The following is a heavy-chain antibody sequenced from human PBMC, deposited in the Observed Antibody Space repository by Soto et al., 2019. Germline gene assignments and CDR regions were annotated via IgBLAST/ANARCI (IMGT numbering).Heavy chain of an antibody. V-gene: IGHV3-30-3*01. CDR1: GFTFSSYA. J-gene: IGHJ6*02. CDR3: ARDRWALYYYYGMDV. Sequence: PGGSLRLSCAASGFTFSSYAMHWVRQAPGKGLEWVAVISYDGSNKYYADSVKGRFTISRDNSKNTLYLQMNSLRAEDTAVYYCARDRWALYYYYGMDVWGQGTTVTV. CDR2: ISYDGSNK. D-gene: IGHD1-26*01.